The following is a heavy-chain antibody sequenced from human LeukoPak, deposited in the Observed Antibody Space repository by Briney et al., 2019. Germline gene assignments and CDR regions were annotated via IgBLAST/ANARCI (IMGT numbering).Heavy chain of an antibody. CDR2: INPNSGGT. J-gene: IGHJ4*02. D-gene: IGHD1/OR15-1a*01. V-gene: IGHV1-2*02. Sequence: ASVKVSCEASGYTFTGYYMHWVRQAPGQGLEWMGWINPNSGGTNYAQKFQGRVTMTRDTSISTAHMELSRLRSDDTAVYYCARRLGREQNFDYWGQGTLVTVSS. CDR3: ARRLGREQNFDY. CDR1: GYTFTGYY.